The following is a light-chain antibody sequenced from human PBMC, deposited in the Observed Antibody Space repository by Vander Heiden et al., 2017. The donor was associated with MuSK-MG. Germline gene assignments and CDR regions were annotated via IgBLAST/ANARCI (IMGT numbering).Light chain of an antibody. CDR2: DAS. CDR3: QQYDNLPPRT. J-gene: IGKJ4*02. Sequence: IQMPQSPSSLAASVGNSVTISCQAGQDISNYLNWYQQKPGKAPKLLIYDASNLETGVPSRISGSGSGTDFTFTISSSQPEDIAAYYCQQYDNLPPRTFGAGTKVEIK. CDR1: QDISNY. V-gene: IGKV1-33*01.